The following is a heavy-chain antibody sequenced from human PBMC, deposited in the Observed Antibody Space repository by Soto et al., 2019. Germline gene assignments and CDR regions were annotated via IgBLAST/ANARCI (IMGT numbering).Heavy chain of an antibody. V-gene: IGHV4-39*01. CDR1: GGSISSSSYY. D-gene: IGHD5-18*01. J-gene: IGHJ3*02. Sequence: SETLSLTCTVSGGSISSSSYYWGWIRQPPGKGLEWIGSIFYSGSTYYNPSLKSRVTISVDTSKNQFSLKLSSVTAADTAIYYCARRYGYAFDIWGQGTMVTVSS. CDR3: ARRYGYAFDI. CDR2: IFYSGST.